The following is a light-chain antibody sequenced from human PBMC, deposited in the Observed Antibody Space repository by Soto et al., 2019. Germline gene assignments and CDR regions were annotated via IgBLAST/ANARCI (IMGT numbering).Light chain of an antibody. CDR2: GAS. Sequence: EIVLTQSPGTLSLSPGERATLSCRASESVTSSYLAWYQHKPGQAPRLLIYGASSRATGIPDTFSGSGSGTDFTLTISRLEPEDFAVYYCQQYGRSPRTFGQGTRVEIK. J-gene: IGKJ1*01. V-gene: IGKV3-20*01. CDR3: QQYGRSPRT. CDR1: ESVTSSY.